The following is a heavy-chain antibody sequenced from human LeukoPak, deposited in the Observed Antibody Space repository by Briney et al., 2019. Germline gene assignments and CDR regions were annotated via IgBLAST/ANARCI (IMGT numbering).Heavy chain of an antibody. J-gene: IGHJ4*02. CDR3: ARVGIAVAGFHFDY. CDR1: GGSISSYY. Sequence: SETLSLTCTVSGGSISSYYWSWIRQPAGKGLEWIGRIYTSGSTNYNPSLKSRVTMSVDTSKNQFSLKLSSVTAADTAVYYCARVGIAVAGFHFDYWGQGTLVTVSS. V-gene: IGHV4-4*07. D-gene: IGHD6-19*01. CDR2: IYTSGST.